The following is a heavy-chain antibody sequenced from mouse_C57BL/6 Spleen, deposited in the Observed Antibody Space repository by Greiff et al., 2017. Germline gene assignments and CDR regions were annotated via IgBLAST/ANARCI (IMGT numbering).Heavy chain of an antibody. CDR1: GYAFSSSW. Sequence: VQVVESGPELVKPGASVKISCKASGYAFSSSWMNWVKQRPGKGLEWIGRIYPGDGDTNYNGKFKGKATLTADKSSSTAYMQLSSLTSEDSAVYFCARDWEYFDYWGQGTTLTVSS. CDR2: IYPGDGDT. D-gene: IGHD4-1*01. J-gene: IGHJ2*01. CDR3: ARDWEYFDY. V-gene: IGHV1-82*01.